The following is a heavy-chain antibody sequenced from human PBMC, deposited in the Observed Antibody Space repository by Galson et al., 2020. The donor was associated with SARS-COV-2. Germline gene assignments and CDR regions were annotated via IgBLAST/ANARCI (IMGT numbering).Heavy chain of an antibody. CDR3: SEGRGLSYKPFDY. V-gene: IGHV3-23*01. J-gene: IGHJ4*01. CDR1: GFTFSSYA. D-gene: IGHD2-8*02. CDR2: SSGSGNTR. Sequence: GASLKLSCAASGFTFSSYAVSWVRQAPGKGLELVSASSGSGNTRYYADSVKGRFIVSRDNSKNALYLQMNSLRVEDTAVYFCSEGRGLSYKPFDYWGQGTLVTVSS.